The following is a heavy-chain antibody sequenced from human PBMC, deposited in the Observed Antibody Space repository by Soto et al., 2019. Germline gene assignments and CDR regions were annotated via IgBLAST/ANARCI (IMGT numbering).Heavy chain of an antibody. V-gene: IGHV4-39*01. CDR2: IYYSGIT. J-gene: IGHJ5*02. Sequence: PSETLSLTCAVSGGSISSGNYYWGWIRQPPGKGLEWIGNIYYSGITYCNPSLKSRVTISVDTSNNQFSLKLSSVTAADTAVYYCARVTAISWFDPWGQGTLVTVSS. D-gene: IGHD2-21*02. CDR1: GGSISSGNYY. CDR3: ARVTAISWFDP.